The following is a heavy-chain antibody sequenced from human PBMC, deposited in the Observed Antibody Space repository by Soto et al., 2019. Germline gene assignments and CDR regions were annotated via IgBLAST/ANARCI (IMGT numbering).Heavy chain of an antibody. D-gene: IGHD3-10*01. CDR3: ARGGSVLLWFGDRNWFDP. V-gene: IGHV4-34*01. J-gene: IGHJ5*02. Sequence: SETLSLTCAVYGGSFSGYYWSWIRQPPGKGLEWIGEINHSGSTNYNPSLKSRVTISVDTSKNQFSLKLSSVTAADTAVYYCARGGSVLLWFGDRNWFDPWGQGTLVTVSS. CDR1: GGSFSGYY. CDR2: INHSGST.